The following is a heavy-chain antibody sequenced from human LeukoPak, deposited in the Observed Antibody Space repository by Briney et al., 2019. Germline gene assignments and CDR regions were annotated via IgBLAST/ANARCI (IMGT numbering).Heavy chain of an antibody. V-gene: IGHV2-26*01. Sequence: SGPTLVKPTETLTLTCTVSGFSLSDAKLGVSWIRQPPGKALEWLAHIFSNYEKSYTTSLTSRLTISKDTSKSPVVLTMTNMDPVDTATYYCARIGLSGQDWFDPWGQGTLVTVSS. CDR2: IFSNYEK. J-gene: IGHJ5*02. CDR3: ARIGLSGQDWFDP. CDR1: GFSLSDAKLG. D-gene: IGHD2-15*01.